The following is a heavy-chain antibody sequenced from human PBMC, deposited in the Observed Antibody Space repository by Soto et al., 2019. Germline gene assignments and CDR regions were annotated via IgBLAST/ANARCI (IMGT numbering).Heavy chain of an antibody. CDR2: INPNSGGT. CDR3: ARDRRYYDILTGYFIYDYYGMDV. V-gene: IGHV1-2*02. Sequence: ASVKVSCKASGYTFTGYYMHWVRQAPGQGLEWKGWINPNSGGTNYAQKFQGRVTMTRDTSISTAYMELSRLRSDDTAVYYCARDRRYYDILTGYFIYDYYGMDVWGQGTTVTVSS. D-gene: IGHD3-9*01. J-gene: IGHJ6*02. CDR1: GYTFTGYY.